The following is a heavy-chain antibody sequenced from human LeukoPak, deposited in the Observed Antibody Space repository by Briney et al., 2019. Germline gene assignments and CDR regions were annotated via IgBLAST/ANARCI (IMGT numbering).Heavy chain of an antibody. CDR1: GYTFTIYR. CDR2: ISVVDGNG. J-gene: IGHJ5*02. CDR3: VGYADTSRGRDP. V-gene: IGHV1-18*01. D-gene: IGHD2-15*01. Sequence: ASVKLSCNASGYTFTIYRISWVRRAPGRGLELKGLISVVDGNGNYYEDLQTRVTLTAARSTNKAYMELRSLTPDDSGEYDCVGYADTSRGRDPRGQRTLV.